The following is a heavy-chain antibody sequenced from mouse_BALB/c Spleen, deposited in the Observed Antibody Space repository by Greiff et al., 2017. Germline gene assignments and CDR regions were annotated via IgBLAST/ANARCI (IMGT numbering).Heavy chain of an antibody. J-gene: IGHJ4*01. CDR2: ISSGGSYT. CDR1: GFTFSSYT. V-gene: IGHV5-6-4*01. Sequence: EVQRVESGGGLVKPGGSLKLSCAASGFTFSSYTMSWVRQTPEKRLEWVATISSGGSYTYYPDSVKGRFTISRDNAKNTLYLQMSSLKSEDTAMYYCTRDREFYGYYAMDYWGQGTSVTVSS. D-gene: IGHD1-2*01. CDR3: TRDREFYGYYAMDY.